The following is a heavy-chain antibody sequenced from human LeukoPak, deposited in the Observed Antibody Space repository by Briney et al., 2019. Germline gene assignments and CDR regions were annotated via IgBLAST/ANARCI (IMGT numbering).Heavy chain of an antibody. J-gene: IGHJ5*02. V-gene: IGHV1-69*13. D-gene: IGHD3-10*01. CDR3: ARGGTMVRGVIDGLDP. Sequence: SVKVSCKASEGTFSSYAISWVRQAPGQGLEWMGGIIPIFGTANYAQKFQGRVTITADESTSTAYMELSSLRSEDTAVYYCARGGTMVRGVIDGLDPWGQGTLVTVSS. CDR2: IIPIFGTA. CDR1: EGTFSSYA.